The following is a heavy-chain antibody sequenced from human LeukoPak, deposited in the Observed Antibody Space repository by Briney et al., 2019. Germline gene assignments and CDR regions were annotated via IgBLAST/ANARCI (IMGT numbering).Heavy chain of an antibody. J-gene: IGHJ4*02. D-gene: IGHD4-17*01. CDR3: AIFQGTYGDNENDY. V-gene: IGHV1-69*13. CDR1: GGTFRSYA. Sequence: AASVKVSCKASGGTFRSYAITWVRQAPGKGLEWMGGIIPMINTPKYAQKFQGRVSITADESTGTGYMEVSSLRPEDTAVYYCAIFQGTYGDNENDYWGQGTLVTVSS. CDR2: IIPMINTP.